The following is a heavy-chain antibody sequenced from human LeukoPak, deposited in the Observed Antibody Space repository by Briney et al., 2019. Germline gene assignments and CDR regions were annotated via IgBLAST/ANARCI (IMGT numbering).Heavy chain of an antibody. V-gene: IGHV3-48*03. CDR1: GFTFSSYE. CDR3: ARADPTAMVYYFDY. Sequence: GGSLTLSCAASGFTFSSYEMNWVRQAPGKGLEWVSYISSSGSTIYYADSVKGRFTISRDNAKNSLYLQMNSLRAEDTAVYYCARADPTAMVYYFDYWGQGTLVTVSS. CDR2: ISSSGSTI. J-gene: IGHJ4*02. D-gene: IGHD5-18*01.